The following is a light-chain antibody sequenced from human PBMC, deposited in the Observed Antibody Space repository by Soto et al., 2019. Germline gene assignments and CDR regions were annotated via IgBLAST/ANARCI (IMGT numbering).Light chain of an antibody. Sequence: QSVLTQPPSVSGAPGQRVTISCTGSSSNIGAGYDVHWYQQLPGTAPKLLIYGNSNRPSGVPDRLSGSKSGTSASLAITGLQAEDEADYYCQSYDSSLSGWVFGGGTKVT. CDR2: GNS. CDR1: SSNIGAGYD. V-gene: IGLV1-40*01. CDR3: QSYDSSLSGWV. J-gene: IGLJ3*02.